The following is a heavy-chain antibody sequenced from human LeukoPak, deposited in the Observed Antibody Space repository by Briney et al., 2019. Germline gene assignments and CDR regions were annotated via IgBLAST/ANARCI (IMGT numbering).Heavy chain of an antibody. V-gene: IGHV5-51*01. CDR2: IYPGDSDT. CDR1: GYSFSNYW. D-gene: IGHD3-10*01. J-gene: IGHJ4*02. Sequence: GESLKISCKGSGYSFSNYWIGWVCQMPGKGPECMGIIYPGDSDTRYSPSFEGQVTMSVDKSTTTAYLQWSSLKASDTAMYYCVRRDGSYYRFWGQGSLVTVSS. CDR3: VRRDGSYYRF.